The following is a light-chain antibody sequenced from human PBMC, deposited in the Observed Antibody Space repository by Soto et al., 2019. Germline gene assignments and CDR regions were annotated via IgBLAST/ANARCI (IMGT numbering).Light chain of an antibody. CDR3: QQYGSSLIT. CDR2: GAS. V-gene: IGKV3-20*01. J-gene: IGKJ5*01. CDR1: QTIRSTY. Sequence: IVLTQSPGTLSLSPGERVTLSCRASQTIRSTYFAWYQQKPGQAPRLLIYGASSRATGIPVRFSGTGSGTDFALNISRLEPEDSAVYYCQQYGSSLITFGRGKRLQIK.